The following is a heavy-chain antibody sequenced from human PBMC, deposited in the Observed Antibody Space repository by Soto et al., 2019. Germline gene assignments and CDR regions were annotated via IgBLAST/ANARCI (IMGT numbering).Heavy chain of an antibody. D-gene: IGHD3-9*01. J-gene: IGHJ6*02. CDR1: GFTFSSYG. CDR2: LSNDGSHK. CDR3: AKEWGDWPYYYGMDG. V-gene: IGHV3-30*18. Sequence: QVQLVESGGGVVQPGRSLRLSCAASGFTFSSYGIHWVRQAPGKGLEWVAALSNDGSHKYYADSVKGRFTIYRDNSKNTQYLEMNSLRAEDTSVYYCAKEWGDWPYYYGMDGWGQGTTVTVSS.